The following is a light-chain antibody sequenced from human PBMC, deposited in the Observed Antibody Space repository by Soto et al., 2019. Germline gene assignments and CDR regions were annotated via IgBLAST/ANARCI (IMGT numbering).Light chain of an antibody. Sequence: QSVLTQPPSVSGAPGQRVTISCTGSSYNIGAGYEVHWYQHLPGKAPKLLIYGNTNRPSGVPDRFSGSKSGTSASLAITGLQAEDEADYYCQSYDSSLSASYVFGGGTKLTVL. CDR2: GNT. CDR1: SYNIGAGYE. V-gene: IGLV1-40*01. J-gene: IGLJ1*01. CDR3: QSYDSSLSASYV.